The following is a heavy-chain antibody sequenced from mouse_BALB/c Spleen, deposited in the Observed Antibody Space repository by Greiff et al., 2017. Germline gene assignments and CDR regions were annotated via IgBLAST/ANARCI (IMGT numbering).Heavy chain of an antibody. D-gene: IGHD2-14*01. CDR2: ISSGGSYT. J-gene: IGHJ4*01. V-gene: IGHV5-6-4*01. Sequence: EVQVVESGGGLVKPGGSLKLSCAASGFTFSSYTMSWVRQTPEKRLEWVATISSGGSYTYYPDSVKGRFTISRDNAKNTLYLQMSSLKSEDTAMYYCTRDRSMDYWGQGTSVTVSS. CDR3: TRDRSMDY. CDR1: GFTFSSYT.